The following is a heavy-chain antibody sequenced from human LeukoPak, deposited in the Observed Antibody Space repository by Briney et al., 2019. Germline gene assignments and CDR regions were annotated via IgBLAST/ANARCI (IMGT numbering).Heavy chain of an antibody. Sequence: GGSLRLSCAASGFTFSSYSMNWVRQAPGKGLEWVSSISSSSSYIYYADSVKGRFTISRDNAKNSLYLQMNSLRAEDTAVYYCAREFPKDGAFDIWGQGTMVTVSS. J-gene: IGHJ3*02. V-gene: IGHV3-21*01. D-gene: IGHD2-15*01. CDR3: AREFPKDGAFDI. CDR1: GFTFSSYS. CDR2: ISSSSSYI.